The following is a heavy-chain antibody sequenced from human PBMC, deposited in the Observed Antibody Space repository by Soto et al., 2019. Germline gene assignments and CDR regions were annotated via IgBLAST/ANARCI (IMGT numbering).Heavy chain of an antibody. CDR1: GFTFSNAW. V-gene: IGHV3-15*01. CDR2: IKSKTDGGTT. Sequence: AGGSLRLSXAASGFTFSNAWMSWVRQAPGKGLEWVGRIKSKTDGGTTDYAAPVKGRFTISRDDSKNTLYLQMNSLKTEDTAVYYCATGLKAANYYYYGMDVWGQGTTVTVSS. CDR3: ATGLKAANYYYYGMDV. J-gene: IGHJ6*02. D-gene: IGHD2-15*01.